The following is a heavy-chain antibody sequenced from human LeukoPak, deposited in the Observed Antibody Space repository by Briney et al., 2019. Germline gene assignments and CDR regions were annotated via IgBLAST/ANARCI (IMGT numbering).Heavy chain of an antibody. J-gene: IGHJ4*02. V-gene: IGHV5-51*01. CDR3: ARTTTHYVAPIGY. D-gene: IGHD4-17*01. Sequence: GESLKISCQGSGYSFTTYWIAWVRQMPGKGLEWMGVIYPGDSDTRYSPSFQGQVTISADKSISTAYLQWSSLKASDTAMYYCARTTTHYVAPIGYWGQGTLVTVSS. CDR2: IYPGDSDT. CDR1: GYSFTTYW.